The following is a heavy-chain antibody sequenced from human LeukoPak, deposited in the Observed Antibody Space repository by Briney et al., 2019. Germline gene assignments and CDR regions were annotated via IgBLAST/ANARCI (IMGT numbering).Heavy chain of an antibody. V-gene: IGHV3-11*01. CDR2: ISSSGSTI. CDR3: ARYPDTAMVFDY. D-gene: IGHD5-18*01. Sequence: GGSLRLSCAASGFTFSDYYVSWIRQAPGKGLEWVSYISSSGSTIYYADSVKGRFTISRDNAKNSLYLQMNSLRAEDTAVYYCARYPDTAMVFDYWGQGTLVTVSS. CDR1: GFTFSDYY. J-gene: IGHJ4*02.